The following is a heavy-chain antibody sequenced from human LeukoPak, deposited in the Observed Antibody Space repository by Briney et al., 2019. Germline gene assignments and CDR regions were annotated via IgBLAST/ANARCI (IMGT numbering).Heavy chain of an antibody. CDR2: INQDGSAK. Sequence: GGSLRLSCAASGFTFRNYWMRLVRQTPGKGLEWVANINQDGSAKYYVDSVKGRFTISRDNAKNSVYLEMNSLRVEDTAVYYCAKGVVGARHFDYWGQGTLVTVSS. CDR3: AKGVVGARHFDY. V-gene: IGHV3-7*01. J-gene: IGHJ4*02. D-gene: IGHD1-26*01. CDR1: GFTFRNYW.